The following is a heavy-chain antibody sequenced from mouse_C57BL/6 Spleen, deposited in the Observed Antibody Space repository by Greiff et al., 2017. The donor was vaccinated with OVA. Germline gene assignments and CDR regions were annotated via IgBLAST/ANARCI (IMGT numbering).Heavy chain of an antibody. V-gene: IGHV1-69*01. D-gene: IGHD2-4*01. Sequence: QVQLQQPGAELVMPGASVKLSCKASGYTFTSYWMHWVKQRPGQGLEWIGEIDPSASYTNYNQKFKGKSTLTVDKSSSTAHMQLSSLTSEDSAVYYCAREGLSLFDYWGQGTTLTVSS. CDR3: AREGLSLFDY. CDR1: GYTFTSYW. CDR2: IDPSASYT. J-gene: IGHJ2*01.